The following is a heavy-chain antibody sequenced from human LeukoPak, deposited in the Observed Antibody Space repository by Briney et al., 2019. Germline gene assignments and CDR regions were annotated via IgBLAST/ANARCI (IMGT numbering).Heavy chain of an antibody. D-gene: IGHD4-17*01. V-gene: IGHV3-48*01. CDR2: ISGSSSTI. CDR3: ARDLFRVTTVSSYWYFDS. Sequence: GGSLRLSCAASGFTFNSYGMNWVRQAPGKGLEWVSYISGSSSTIYYAGPVKGRFTISRDNAKNSLYLQMNSLRAEDTAVYYCARDLFRVTTVSSYWYFDSWGRGTLVTVSS. J-gene: IGHJ2*01. CDR1: GFTFNSYG.